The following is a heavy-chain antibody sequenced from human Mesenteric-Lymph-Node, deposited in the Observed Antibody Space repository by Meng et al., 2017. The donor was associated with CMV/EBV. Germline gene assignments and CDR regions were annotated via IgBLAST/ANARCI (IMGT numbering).Heavy chain of an antibody. V-gene: IGHV4-34*01. CDR3: ARGSSYDILTGYFDY. CDR2: INHSGST. Sequence: QVQLPQWGAGLLNPSETLSVTCAVYGGSFSGYYWNWIRQSPEKGLEWIGEINHSGSTTYNPSFTSRIIISVDTSTNQISLNMSSVTAADTAVYYCARGSSYDILTGYFDYWGQGALVTVFS. CDR1: GGSFSGYY. D-gene: IGHD3-9*01. J-gene: IGHJ4*02.